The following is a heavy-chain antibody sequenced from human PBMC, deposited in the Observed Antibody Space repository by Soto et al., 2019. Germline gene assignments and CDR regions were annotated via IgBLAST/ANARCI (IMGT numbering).Heavy chain of an antibody. CDR1: GYTFTTYA. V-gene: IGHV1-3*05. CDR3: ARDCITTSCYSGYYYYGMDV. J-gene: IGHJ6*01. CDR2: FNAGNGNT. Sequence: QVHLVQSGAEEKKPGASVTVSCKASGYTFTTYAVHWVRQAPGQRLEWMGWFNAGNGNTKYSQKFQGRLTITMDTSATTAYMELSSLRSEDTAVYYCARDCITTSCYSGYYYYGMDVW. D-gene: IGHD2-2*01.